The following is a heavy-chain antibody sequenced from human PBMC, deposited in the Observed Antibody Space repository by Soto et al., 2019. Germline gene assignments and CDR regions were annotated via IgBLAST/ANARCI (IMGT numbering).Heavy chain of an antibody. D-gene: IGHD4-17*01. CDR3: ARGLVYGDYATDAFDI. CDR2: INHSGST. J-gene: IGHJ3*02. V-gene: IGHV4-34*01. CDR1: GGSFSGYY. Sequence: QVQLQQWGAGLLKPSETLSLTCAVYGGSFSGYYWSWIRQPPGKGLEGIGEINHSGSTNYNPSLKSRVTISVDTSKNQFSLRLSAVTAADTAVYYCARGLVYGDYATDAFDIWGKGTMVTVSS.